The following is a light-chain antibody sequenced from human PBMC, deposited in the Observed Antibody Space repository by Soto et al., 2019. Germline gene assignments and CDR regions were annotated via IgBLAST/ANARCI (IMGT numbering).Light chain of an antibody. CDR2: GAS. J-gene: IGKJ1*01. V-gene: IGKV3-15*01. CDR3: QQYNNWPRT. Sequence: EIVMTQSPATLSVSPGERATLSCRASQSVSNNLAWYQQKPGQAPRLLIYGASTRATVIPARFTGSGSGTEFTLTISSLQSEDFAIYYCQQYNNWPRTFGQGTTVEIK. CDR1: QSVSNN.